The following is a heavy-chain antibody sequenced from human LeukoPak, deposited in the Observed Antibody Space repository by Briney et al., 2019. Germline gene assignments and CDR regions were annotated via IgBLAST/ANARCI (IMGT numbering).Heavy chain of an antibody. J-gene: IGHJ4*02. CDR2: ISGSGGST. Sequence: RGSLRLSCAASGFTFSSYAMSWVRQAPGKGLEWVSAISGSGGSTYYADSVKGRFTISRDNSKNTLYLQMNSLRAEDTAVYYCAKGSVIVGVTFDYWGQGTLVTVSS. D-gene: IGHD1-26*01. V-gene: IGHV3-23*01. CDR3: AKGSVIVGVTFDY. CDR1: GFTFSSYA.